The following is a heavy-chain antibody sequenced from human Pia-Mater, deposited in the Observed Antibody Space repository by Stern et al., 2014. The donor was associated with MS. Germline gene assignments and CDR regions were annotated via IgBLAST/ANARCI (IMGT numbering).Heavy chain of an antibody. J-gene: IGHJ3*02. CDR3: APSSAI. CDR2: IRNKGKNYAT. CDR1: GFTFSVSV. V-gene: IGHV3-73*02. Sequence: EVQLVEYGGGLVQPGGSLKVSSAASGFTFSVSVILWVRQAPGNGLEWVGRIRNKGKNYATAYAVSVKGRFTISRDDSKNTAYLHMSSLKVEDTAVYYCAPSSAIWGRGTMVTVSS.